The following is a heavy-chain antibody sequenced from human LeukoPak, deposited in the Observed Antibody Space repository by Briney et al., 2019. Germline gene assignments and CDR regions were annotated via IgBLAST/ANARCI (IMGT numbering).Heavy chain of an antibody. CDR1: GDSITSYY. CDR3: AGADRHDYGEDY. CDR2: FFYSGNA. D-gene: IGHD4-17*01. J-gene: IGHJ4*02. Sequence: KASETLSLTCTVSGDSITSYYWSWIRQPPGKGLEWIGFFFYSGNAIYNPSLKSRVTMSVDTSKNQFSLKLTSVTAADTAFYYCAGADRHDYGEDYWGQGTLVTVSS. V-gene: IGHV4-59*12.